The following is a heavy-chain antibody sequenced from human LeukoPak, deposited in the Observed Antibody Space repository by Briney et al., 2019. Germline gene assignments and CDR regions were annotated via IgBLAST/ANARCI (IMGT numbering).Heavy chain of an antibody. Sequence: GGSLRLSCAASGFTFSSYEMNWVRQAPGKGLEWVSYISSSGSTIYYADSVKGRFTISRDNAKNSLYLQMNSLRAEDTAVYRCARGHRVGMDVWGQGTTVTVSS. D-gene: IGHD3-10*01. CDR1: GFTFSSYE. CDR3: ARGHRVGMDV. CDR2: ISSSGSTI. J-gene: IGHJ6*02. V-gene: IGHV3-48*03.